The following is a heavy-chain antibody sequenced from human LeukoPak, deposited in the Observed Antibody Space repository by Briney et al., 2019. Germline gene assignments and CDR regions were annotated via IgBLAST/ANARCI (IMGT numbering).Heavy chain of an antibody. CDR2: ISSSTSYI. CDR1: GFTFSSYS. Sequence: SGGSLRLSCAASGFTFSSYSMNWIRQAPGKGLEWVSSISSSTSYIYYADSVKGRFTISKDNAKNSLYLQMNSLRAEDTAVYYCARAGGSTVSHSDYWGQGTLVTVSS. D-gene: IGHD4-17*01. V-gene: IGHV3-21*01. J-gene: IGHJ4*02. CDR3: ARAGGSTVSHSDY.